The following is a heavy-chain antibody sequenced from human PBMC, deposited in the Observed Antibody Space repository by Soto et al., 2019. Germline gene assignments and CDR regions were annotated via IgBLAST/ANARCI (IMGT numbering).Heavy chain of an antibody. CDR1: GFIFSGSG. J-gene: IGHJ4*02. D-gene: IGHD3-22*01. CDR2: VSNDGIRK. Sequence: QVQLVESGGGVVQPGRSLRLTCAASGFIFSGSGMHWVRQAPGKGLEWVALVSNDGIRKYYGDSVKGRFTISRDNAENTLYLQMNSLRADDAAESYCARWVGGAMYDTSGKYASGGQGTLVTVSS. V-gene: IGHV3-30*03. CDR3: ARWVGGAMYDTSGKYAS.